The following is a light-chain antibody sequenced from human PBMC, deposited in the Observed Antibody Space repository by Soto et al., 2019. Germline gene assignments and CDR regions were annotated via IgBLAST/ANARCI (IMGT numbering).Light chain of an antibody. J-gene: IGLJ2*01. CDR2: EVT. V-gene: IGLV2-8*01. CDR3: SSFARVAHPHVL. CDR1: SSDVGGSDY. Sequence: QSALPQPPSASGSPGQSVTISCTGTSSDVGGSDYVSWYQQHPGEAPKLIVYEVTKRPAGVPDRFSGSKSGNTASLTVSGLQADDESFYYCSSFARVAHPHVLFGGGTKLTVL.